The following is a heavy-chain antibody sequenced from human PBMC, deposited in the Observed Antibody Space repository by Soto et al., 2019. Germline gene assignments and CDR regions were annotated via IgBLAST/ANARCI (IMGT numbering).Heavy chain of an antibody. J-gene: IGHJ5*02. Sequence: QVQLVQSGAEVKKPGSSVKVSCKASGGTFSSYAISWVRQAPGQGLEWMGGIIPIFGTTNYAQKFQGRVTITADKSTSTAYMELSSLRSEDTAVYYCARAGDICSSTSCYSHNWFDPWGQGTLVTVSS. D-gene: IGHD2-2*01. CDR2: IIPIFGTT. CDR3: ARAGDICSSTSCYSHNWFDP. V-gene: IGHV1-69*06. CDR1: GGTFSSYA.